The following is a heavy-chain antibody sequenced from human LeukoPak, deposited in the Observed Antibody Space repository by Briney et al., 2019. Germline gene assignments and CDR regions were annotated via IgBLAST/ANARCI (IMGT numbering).Heavy chain of an antibody. D-gene: IGHD2-21*01. J-gene: IGHJ4*02. V-gene: IGHV4-38-2*02. CDR2: IYHSGST. CDR1: GYAISSGYF. CDR3: ARGRALFD. Sequence: PSETLSLTCSVSGYAISSGYFWGWIRQPPGKGLEWIGTIYHSGSTYYNPSLKSRVTISEDTSKNQFSLKLSSVTAADTAVYYCARGRALFDWGQGTLVTVSS.